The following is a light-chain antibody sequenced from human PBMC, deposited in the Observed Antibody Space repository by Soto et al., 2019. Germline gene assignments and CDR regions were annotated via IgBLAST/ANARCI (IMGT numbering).Light chain of an antibody. CDR3: QQSSTNPRT. J-gene: IGKJ1*01. CDR1: QSISTY. V-gene: IGKV1-39*01. CDR2: AAS. Sequence: DIQMTQSPSSLSASVGDRVTITCRASQSISTYLNWYQQKPGKAPKLLIYAASTLQSGVPSRFSGSGSGTDFRLTITSLQPEDIATYYCQQSSTNPRTFGQGNNVDFK.